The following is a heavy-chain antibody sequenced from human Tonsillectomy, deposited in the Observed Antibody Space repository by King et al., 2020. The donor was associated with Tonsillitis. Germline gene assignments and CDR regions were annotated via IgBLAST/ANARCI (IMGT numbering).Heavy chain of an antibody. D-gene: IGHD3-10*02. CDR1: GFTFSSYA. CDR3: AKCGASGGYYVPDY. V-gene: IGHV3-23*03. CDR2: IYSGGSDT. Sequence: VQLVESGGGLVQPGGSLRLSCAASGFTFSSYAMSWVRQAPGKGLEWVSVIYSGGSDTYYADSVKGRFTISRDNSKNTQYLQMNSMRAEDTPVYYCAKCGASGGYYVPDYWGQGTLVTVSS. J-gene: IGHJ4*02.